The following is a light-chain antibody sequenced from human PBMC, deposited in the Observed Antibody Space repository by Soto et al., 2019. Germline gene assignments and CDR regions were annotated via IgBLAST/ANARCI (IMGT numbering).Light chain of an antibody. CDR2: DAS. CDR3: QQFNNYPLT. Sequence: AIQYTQERSSQXSSAGDSVXXXXXASQGISSALAWYQQKPGKAPKLLIYDASSLESGVPSRFSGSGSGTDFTLTISSLQPEDFATYYCQQFNNYPLTFGGGTKVDI. CDR1: QGISSA. V-gene: IGKV1D-13*01. J-gene: IGKJ4*01.